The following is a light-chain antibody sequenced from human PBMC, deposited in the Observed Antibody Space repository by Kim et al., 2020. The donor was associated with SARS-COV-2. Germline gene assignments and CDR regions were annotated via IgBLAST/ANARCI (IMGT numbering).Light chain of an antibody. CDR1: QSISSY. Sequence: SASVVDRVTITCRASQSISSYLNSYQQKPGQAPHLLISAACNVQSGVPSRFSGSGSGTDFTLTISSLQPEDFATYYCQQSYSTPAVGGVTKVDIK. CDR3: QQSYSTPA. V-gene: IGKV1-39*01. CDR2: AAC. J-gene: IGKJ4*01.